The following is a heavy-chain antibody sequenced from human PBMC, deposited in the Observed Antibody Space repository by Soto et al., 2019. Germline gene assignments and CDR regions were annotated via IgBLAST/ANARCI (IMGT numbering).Heavy chain of an antibody. Sequence: ASVKVSCKASGYTFTNSGISWVRQAPGQGLEWMGWISTDNGNTNYAQHLQGRVSMTTDTSISTAYLQWSSLKASDTAMYYCARRQTIPYYHTSGYPNYNFYGMDVWGQGTTVTVSS. V-gene: IGHV1-18*01. CDR2: ISTDNGNT. CDR3: ARRQTIPYYHTSGYPNYNFYGMDV. D-gene: IGHD3-22*01. J-gene: IGHJ6*02. CDR1: GYTFTNSG.